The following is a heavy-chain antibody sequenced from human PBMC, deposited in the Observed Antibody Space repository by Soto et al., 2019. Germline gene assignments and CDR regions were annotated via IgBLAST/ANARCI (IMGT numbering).Heavy chain of an antibody. CDR1: GYTLTSYG. CDR2: ISAYDGNT. Sequence: ASVKVSCKASGYTLTSYGISWVRQAPGQGLEWMGWISAYDGNTNYAQKLQGRVTMTTDTSTSTAYMELRSLRSDDTAVYYCARDSWQWLFPEYRGWDDDWGQGSLVTGSS. V-gene: IGHV1-18*01. CDR3: ARDSWQWLFPEYRGWDDD. J-gene: IGHJ4*02. D-gene: IGHD6-19*01.